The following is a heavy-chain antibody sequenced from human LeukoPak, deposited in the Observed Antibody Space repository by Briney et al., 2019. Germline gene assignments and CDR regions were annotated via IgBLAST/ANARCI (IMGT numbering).Heavy chain of an antibody. J-gene: IGHJ4*02. CDR1: GFTFSSYW. Sequence: GGSLRLSCAASGFTFSSYWVHWVRQAPGKGLVWVSRINSDGSSTSYADSVEGRFTISRDNAKNTLYLQMNSLRAEDTAVYYCAREQRWLQDLDYWGQGTLVTVSS. D-gene: IGHD5-24*01. V-gene: IGHV3-74*01. CDR3: AREQRWLQDLDY. CDR2: INSDGSST.